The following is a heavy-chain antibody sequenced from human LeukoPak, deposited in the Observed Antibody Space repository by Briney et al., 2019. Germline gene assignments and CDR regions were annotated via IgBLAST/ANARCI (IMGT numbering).Heavy chain of an antibody. J-gene: IGHJ4*02. Sequence: SETLSLTCAVYGGSFSGYYWSWIRQPPGKGLEWIGEINHSGSANYNPSLKSRVTISVDTSKNQFSLKLSSVTAADTAVYYCARRGLHYDSAIRGVIITPFDYWGQGTLVTVSS. V-gene: IGHV4-34*01. CDR1: GGSFSGYY. CDR3: ARRGLHYDSAIRGVIITPFDY. D-gene: IGHD3-10*01. CDR2: INHSGSA.